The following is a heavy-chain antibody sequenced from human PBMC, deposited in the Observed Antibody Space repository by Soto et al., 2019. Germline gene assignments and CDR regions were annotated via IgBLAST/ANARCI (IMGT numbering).Heavy chain of an antibody. Sequence: GESLKISCKGSGYSFTSYWIGWVRQMPGKGLEWMGIIYPGDSDTRYSPSFQGQVTISADKSISTAYLQWSSLKASDTAMYYCARFGSGSYFRYYYYYGMDVWGQGTTVTVSS. CDR1: GYSFTSYW. CDR2: IYPGDSDT. J-gene: IGHJ6*02. CDR3: ARFGSGSYFRYYYYYGMDV. D-gene: IGHD3-10*01. V-gene: IGHV5-51*01.